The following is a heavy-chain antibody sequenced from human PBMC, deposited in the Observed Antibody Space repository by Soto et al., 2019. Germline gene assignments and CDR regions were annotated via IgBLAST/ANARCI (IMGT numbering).Heavy chain of an antibody. V-gene: IGHV1-8*01. J-gene: IGHJ5*02. CDR2: INPNNGHT. Sequence: QVQLVQSGAEVKKPGASVKVSCEASLYTLINYDINWVRQAPGQGLEWMGWINPNNGHTGYALKFQGRITMTTDTSINTAYLELSSLKSDCTAIYYCTKAAIRLSQLCGGGRCYSRRNWFDPWGQGTLVTVSS. CDR3: TKAAIRLSQLCGGGRCYSRRNWFDP. D-gene: IGHD2-15*01. CDR1: LYTLINYD.